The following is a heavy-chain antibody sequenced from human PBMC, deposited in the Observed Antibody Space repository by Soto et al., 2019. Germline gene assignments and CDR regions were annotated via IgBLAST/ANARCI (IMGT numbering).Heavy chain of an antibody. J-gene: IGHJ6*02. Sequence: GGSLRLSCAASGFTFSSYIMNWVRPAPGKGLEWVSSISSTSDSIGYIYYADSLKGRFTISRDNAKNSLYLQMNSLRAEDTAVYYCVRDVGPYAPYYYPMDVWGQGTPVTVSS. D-gene: IGHD3-10*01. CDR1: GFTFSSYI. V-gene: IGHV3-21*01. CDR3: VRDVGPYAPYYYPMDV. CDR2: ISSTSDSIGYI.